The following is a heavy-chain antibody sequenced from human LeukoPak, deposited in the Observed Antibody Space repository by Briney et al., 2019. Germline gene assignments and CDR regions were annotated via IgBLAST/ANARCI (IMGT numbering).Heavy chain of an antibody. Sequence: GGSLRLSCAASGFTFSSYAMSWVRQAPGKGLEWVSAISGSGGSTYYADSVKGRFTISRDNSKNTLYLQMNSLRAEDTAVYYCAKAPSDRPYYYYYMDVWGKGTTVTVSS. J-gene: IGHJ6*03. CDR3: AKAPSDRPYYYYYMDV. V-gene: IGHV3-23*01. CDR1: GFTFSSYA. D-gene: IGHD3-22*01. CDR2: ISGSGGST.